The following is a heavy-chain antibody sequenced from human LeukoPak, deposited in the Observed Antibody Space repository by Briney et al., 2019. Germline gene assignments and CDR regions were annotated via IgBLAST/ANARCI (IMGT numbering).Heavy chain of an antibody. D-gene: IGHD2-8*01. V-gene: IGHV4-59*01. CDR3: ARGSHCTNGVCPYYYYYMDV. CDR2: IYYSGST. CDR1: GGSISSYY. Sequence: SKTLSLTCTVSGGSISSYYWSWIRQPPGKGLEWVGYIYYSGSTNYNPSLKSRVTISVDTSKNQFSLKLSSVTAADTAVYYCARGSHCTNGVCPYYYYYMDVWGKGTTVTVSS. J-gene: IGHJ6*03.